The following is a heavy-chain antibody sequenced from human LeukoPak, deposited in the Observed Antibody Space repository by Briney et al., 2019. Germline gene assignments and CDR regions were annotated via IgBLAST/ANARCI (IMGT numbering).Heavy chain of an antibody. CDR3: ARGEGSGSYMSYFDY. J-gene: IGHJ4*02. CDR2: VDHFGST. Sequence: PSETLSLTCAVYGGSFSGYYWSWIRQPPGKGLEWIGEVDHFGSTNYNPSLKSRVTISEDTSKNQSSLRLSSVTAAHTALYYCARGEGSGSYMSYFDYWGQGGLVTVSS. CDR1: GGSFSGYY. D-gene: IGHD3-10*01. V-gene: IGHV4-34*01.